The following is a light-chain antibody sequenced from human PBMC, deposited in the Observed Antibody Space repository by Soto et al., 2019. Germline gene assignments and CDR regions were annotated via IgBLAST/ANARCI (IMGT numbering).Light chain of an antibody. J-gene: IGKJ4*01. Sequence: DIQMTQSPSTLSASVGDTVTITCRASQTIGTWLAWYQQKPAKAPKLLIYKASTLESGVPSRFSGSGSGTEFTLNISSLQADDFATYYCQQYNDLSTFGGGTKVDIK. CDR3: QQYNDLST. CDR2: KAS. V-gene: IGKV1-5*03. CDR1: QTIGTW.